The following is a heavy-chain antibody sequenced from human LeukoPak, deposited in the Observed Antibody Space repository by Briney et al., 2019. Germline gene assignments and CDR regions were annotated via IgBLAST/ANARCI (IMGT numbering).Heavy chain of an antibody. CDR2: ISYSGST. V-gene: IGHV4-59*08. D-gene: IGHD6-19*01. Sequence: SETLSLTCTVSGDSISSYYWSWIRQPPGKGLDWIGYISYSGSTSYNPSLKSRVTLSLDTSKNLLSLRLTSVTAADTAVYFCARHAKAVAATGPLAYWGQGTLVTVSS. J-gene: IGHJ4*02. CDR3: ARHAKAVAATGPLAY. CDR1: GDSISSYY.